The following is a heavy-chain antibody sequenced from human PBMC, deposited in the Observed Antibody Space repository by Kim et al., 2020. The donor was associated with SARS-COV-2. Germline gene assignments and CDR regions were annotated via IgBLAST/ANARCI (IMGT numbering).Heavy chain of an antibody. J-gene: IGHJ6*02. Sequence: SQTLSLTCAISGDSVSSNSAAWNWIRQSPSIGLEWLGRTYYRSKWYNDYAVSVKSRITINPDTSKNQFSLQLNSVTPEDTAVYYCARGSWYDPDYYYYGMDGWGQGTTVTVSS. CDR1: GDSVSSNSAA. V-gene: IGHV6-1*01. CDR2: TYYRSKWYN. D-gene: IGHD6-13*01. CDR3: ARGSWYDPDYYYYGMDG.